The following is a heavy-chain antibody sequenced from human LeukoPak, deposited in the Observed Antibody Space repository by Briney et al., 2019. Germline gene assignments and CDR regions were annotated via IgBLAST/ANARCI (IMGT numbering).Heavy chain of an antibody. Sequence: SETLSLTCTVSGGSIISRYYWGWIRQPPGKGLDWIGSISYTESTYYNPPLKSRVTVLVDTSRNQFSLRLSSVTAADTAVYYCARVSQSSLDAFDFWGQGTMVTVSS. D-gene: IGHD2-2*01. V-gene: IGHV4-39*07. CDR1: GGSIISRYY. CDR3: ARVSQSSLDAFDF. J-gene: IGHJ3*01. CDR2: ISYTEST.